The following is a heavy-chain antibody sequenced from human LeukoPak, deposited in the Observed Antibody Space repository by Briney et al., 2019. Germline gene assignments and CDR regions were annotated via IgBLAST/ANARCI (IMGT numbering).Heavy chain of an antibody. Sequence: TGGSLRLSCAASGFTFSSYSMNWVRQAPGKGLEWVSSISSSSSYIYYADSVKGRFTISRDNAKNSLYLQMNSLRAEDTAVYYCARVTEAPYYFDYWDQGTLVTVSS. CDR3: ARVTEAPYYFDY. V-gene: IGHV3-21*01. CDR1: GFTFSSYS. J-gene: IGHJ4*02. CDR2: ISSSSSYI.